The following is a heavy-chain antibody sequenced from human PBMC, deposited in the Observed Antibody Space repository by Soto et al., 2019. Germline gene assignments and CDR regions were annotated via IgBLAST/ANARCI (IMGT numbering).Heavy chain of an antibody. D-gene: IGHD3-16*01. J-gene: IGHJ4*02. Sequence: QVQLVQSGAEVQKPGSSVNVSCKASGDTPSTYAISWVGQAPGQGLEWMGGIIPILGRPNYAQRFQGRITISADTSTRTTYMELNSVTSDDTAVFYCAILGLDVDSWGQGTLVIVSS. CDR3: AILGLDVDS. CDR1: GDTPSTYA. V-gene: IGHV1-69*14. CDR2: IIPILGRP.